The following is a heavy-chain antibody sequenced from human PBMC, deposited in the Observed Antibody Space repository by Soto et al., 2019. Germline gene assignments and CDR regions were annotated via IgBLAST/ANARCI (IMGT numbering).Heavy chain of an antibody. CDR1: GFTFSSYA. V-gene: IGHV3-23*01. Sequence: GGSLRLSCAASGFTFSSYAMSWVRQAPGKGLEWVSAISGSGGSTYYADSVKGRFTISRDSSKNTLYLQMNSLRAEDSAVYYCVREPRYCSGGSCSIMGDAFDIWGQGTMVTVSS. D-gene: IGHD2-15*01. CDR2: ISGSGGST. CDR3: VREPRYCSGGSCSIMGDAFDI. J-gene: IGHJ3*02.